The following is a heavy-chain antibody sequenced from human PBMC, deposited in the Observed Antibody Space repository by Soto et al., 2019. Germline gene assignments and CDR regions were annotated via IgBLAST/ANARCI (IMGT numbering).Heavy chain of an antibody. V-gene: IGHV3-23*01. CDR1: GFSFSSYA. J-gene: IGHJ4*02. CDR2: XSXXXGXX. Sequence: GGSLRLSCAASGFSFSSYAMSWVRQAPGXGLEXVXTXSXXXGXXXXADSVKGRFCISRDTSKNTLYLQMNSLRVDDTAVYYCAKWSYLDYWGQGTRVTVSS. D-gene: IGHD3-3*01. CDR3: AKWSYLDY.